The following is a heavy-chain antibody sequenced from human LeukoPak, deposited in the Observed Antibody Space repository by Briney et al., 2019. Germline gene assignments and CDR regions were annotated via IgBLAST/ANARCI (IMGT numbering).Heavy chain of an antibody. V-gene: IGHV3-72*01. CDR2: SRDRANGYTP. J-gene: IGHJ6*02. CDR3: TRGGTSSVAYYYHMDV. Sequence: GGSLRLSCTASGFTFSGRYMDWVRQAPGKGLEWVGRSRDRANGYTPEYAASVRGRFTISRDDSETSMYLQMISLKTEDSAVYHCTRGGTSSVAYYYHMDVWGQGTTVTVSS. CDR1: GFTFSGRY. D-gene: IGHD1-26*01.